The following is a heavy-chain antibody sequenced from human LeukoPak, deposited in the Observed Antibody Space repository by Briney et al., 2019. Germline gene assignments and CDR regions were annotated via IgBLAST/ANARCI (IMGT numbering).Heavy chain of an antibody. CDR1: GGSISSYY. J-gene: IGHJ5*02. Sequence: SDTLSLTCTVSGGSISSYYWSWIRQPPGKGLEWIGHIYGSGSTNYNPSLPSRVTLSVDTSKNQFSLKLSSVTAAATAVYYCAREGTSGTHLNWFDPWGQGTLVTVSS. D-gene: IGHD1-1*01. V-gene: IGHV4-59*01. CDR3: AREGTSGTHLNWFDP. CDR2: IYGSGST.